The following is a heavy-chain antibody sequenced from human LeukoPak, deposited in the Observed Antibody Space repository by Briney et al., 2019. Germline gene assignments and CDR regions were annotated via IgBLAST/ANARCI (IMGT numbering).Heavy chain of an antibody. CDR2: IYYSGST. D-gene: IGHD4-23*01. J-gene: IGHJ4*02. V-gene: IGHV4-31*03. Sequence: PSRTLSLTCTVSGGSISSGGYYWSWIRQHPGKGLEWIGYIYYSGSTYYNPSLKSRVTISVDTSKNQFSLKLSSVTAADTAVYYCARDFNYGGTFDYWGQGTLVTVSS. CDR3: ARDFNYGGTFDY. CDR1: GGSISSGGYY.